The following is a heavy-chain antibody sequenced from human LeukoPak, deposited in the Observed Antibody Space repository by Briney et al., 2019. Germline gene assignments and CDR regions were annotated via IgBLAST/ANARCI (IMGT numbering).Heavy chain of an antibody. CDR2: IIPIFGTA. J-gene: IGHJ4*02. V-gene: IGHV1-69*01. CDR1: GGTFRTYA. Sequence: GASVKVSCKASGGTFRTYAISWVRQAPGQGLEWMGGIIPIFGTANYAQKFQGRVTITADESTSAAYMELSSLRPEDTAVYYCARDFSSWYERPHTGFDYWGQGTLVTVSS. CDR3: ARDFSSWYERPHTGFDY. D-gene: IGHD6-13*01.